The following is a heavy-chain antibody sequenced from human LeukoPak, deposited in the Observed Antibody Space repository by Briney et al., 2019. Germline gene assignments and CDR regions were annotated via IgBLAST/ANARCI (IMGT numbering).Heavy chain of an antibody. D-gene: IGHD6-19*01. V-gene: IGHV2-5*02. CDR1: GFSLSTSGVG. Sequence: SGPTLVNPTHTLTLTCTFSGFSLSTSGVGVGWIRQPPGKALEWLSLLYLDDGMRYSPSLKRRLTITKDTSKNQVVLTMTNMDPVDTAPYYCAHRNSGWYDYWGQGTLVTVSS. J-gene: IGHJ4*02. CDR2: LYLDDGM. CDR3: AHRNSGWYDY.